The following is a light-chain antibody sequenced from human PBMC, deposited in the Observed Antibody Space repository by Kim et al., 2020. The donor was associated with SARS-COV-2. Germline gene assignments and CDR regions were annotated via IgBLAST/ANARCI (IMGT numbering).Light chain of an antibody. CDR1: SGHSSYA. CDR3: QTWGTGIPHWV. CDR2: LNSDGSH. J-gene: IGLJ3*02. V-gene: IGLV4-69*01. Sequence: VKLTCTLSSGHSSYAIAWHQQQPEKGPRYLMKLNSDGSHSKGDGIPDRFSGSSSGAERYLTISSLQSEDEADYYCQTWGTGIPHWVFGGGTQLTVL.